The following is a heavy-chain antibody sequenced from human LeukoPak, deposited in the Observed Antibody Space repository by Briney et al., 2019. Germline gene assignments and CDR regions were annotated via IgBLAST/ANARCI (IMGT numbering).Heavy chain of an antibody. V-gene: IGHV3-48*02. CDR3: ARDDCGGGTCRDNFYFFGMDV. Sequence: GGSLRLSCTASGFTFGRYSMNWARQAPGKGLEWISYITSGNSAMHYADSVKGRFTISRDNAKNSLYLQMNSLRDEDTAVYYCARDDCGGGTCRDNFYFFGMDVWGQGTTVAVSS. J-gene: IGHJ6*02. CDR2: ITSGNSAM. CDR1: GFTFGRYS. D-gene: IGHD2-15*01.